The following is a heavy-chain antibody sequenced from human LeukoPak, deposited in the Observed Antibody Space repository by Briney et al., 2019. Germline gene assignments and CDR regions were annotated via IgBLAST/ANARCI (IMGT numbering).Heavy chain of an antibody. D-gene: IGHD1-26*01. J-gene: IGHJ5*01. V-gene: IGHV3-7*01. CDR1: GFAFSTYW. Sequence: GGSLSLSCAASGFAFSTYWMTWVRQAPEMGLEWVASISQDGGGTYYGDSVKGQFTISRDNAKNSLYLQMNSLRADDTAVYYCARVRPGDADSWGQGTLVSVSS. CDR2: ISQDGGGT. CDR3: ARVRPGDADS.